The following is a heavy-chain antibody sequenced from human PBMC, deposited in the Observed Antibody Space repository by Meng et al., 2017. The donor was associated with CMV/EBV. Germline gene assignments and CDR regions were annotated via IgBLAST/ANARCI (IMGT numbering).Heavy chain of an antibody. V-gene: IGHV3-21*01. J-gene: IGHJ6*02. CDR3: ARRDCSSTSCYNSYYYYGMDA. Sequence: GESLKISCAASGFTFSSYSMNWVRQAPGKGLEWVSSISSSSSYIYYADSVKGRFTISRDNAKNSLYLQMNSLRAEDTVVYYCARRDCSSTSCYNSYYYYGMDAWGQGTTVTVSS. CDR1: GFTFSSYS. CDR2: ISSSSSYI. D-gene: IGHD2-2*02.